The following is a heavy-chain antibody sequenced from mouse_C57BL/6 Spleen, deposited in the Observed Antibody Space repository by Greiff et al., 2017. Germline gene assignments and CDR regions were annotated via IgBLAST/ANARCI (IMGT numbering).Heavy chain of an antibody. D-gene: IGHD4-1*01. J-gene: IGHJ3*01. CDR2: IRSKSNNYAT. CDR3: VRLPLGSFAY. V-gene: IGHV10-1*01. CDR1: GFSFNTYA. Sequence: EVKVVESGGGLVQPKGSLKLSCAASGFSFNTYAMNWVRQAPGKGLEWVARIRSKSNNYATYYADSVKDRFTISRDDSESMLYLQMNNLKTEDTAMYYCVRLPLGSFAYWGQGTLVTVSA.